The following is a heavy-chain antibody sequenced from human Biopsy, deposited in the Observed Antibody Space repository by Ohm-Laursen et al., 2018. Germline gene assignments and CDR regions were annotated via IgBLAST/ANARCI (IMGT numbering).Heavy chain of an antibody. D-gene: IGHD3-10*01. Sequence: SVKVSCKASGYTFTSYEINWVRQATGQGLEWMGWMNPDSGNTGHAQNFQGRVTMTRNTSISSAYMELSSLKSEDTAVYFCARADPPLFYYGSGSSNWFDPWGQGIVVTVSS. V-gene: IGHV1-8*01. CDR1: GYTFTSYE. CDR2: MNPDSGNT. J-gene: IGHJ5*02. CDR3: ARADPPLFYYGSGSSNWFDP.